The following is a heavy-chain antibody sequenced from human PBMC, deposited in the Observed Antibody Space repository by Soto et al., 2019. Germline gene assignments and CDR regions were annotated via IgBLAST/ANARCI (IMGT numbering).Heavy chain of an antibody. D-gene: IGHD3-16*01. CDR1: GFSLSNAW. Sequence: EVQLVESGGGLVKPGGSLRLSCAASGFSLSNAWMSWVRQAPGKGLEWVGRIKSKTDGGTTDYPAPVKGRFTVSRDDSKNTLYLQMNSLQTEDTGVYYCATDWGGGYQFDCWGQGTLVTVSS. V-gene: IGHV3-15*01. CDR3: ATDWGGGYQFDC. J-gene: IGHJ4*02. CDR2: IKSKTDGGTT.